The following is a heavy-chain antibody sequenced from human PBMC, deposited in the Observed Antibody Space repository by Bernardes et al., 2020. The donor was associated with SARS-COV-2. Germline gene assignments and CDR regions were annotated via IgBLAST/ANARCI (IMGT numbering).Heavy chain of an antibody. CDR2: IYDSGST. D-gene: IGHD6-19*01. V-gene: IGHV4-4*07. Sequence: SETLYLSCIVSGASLSSYYWSWIRQPAGKGLEWIGRIYDSGSTEYNPSLQSRVSMSADTSMNQFSLNLGSVTAADTAVYYCARETFLTGWPSIDYWGQGSLVTVSS. CDR3: ARETFLTGWPSIDY. CDR1: GASLSSYY. J-gene: IGHJ4*02.